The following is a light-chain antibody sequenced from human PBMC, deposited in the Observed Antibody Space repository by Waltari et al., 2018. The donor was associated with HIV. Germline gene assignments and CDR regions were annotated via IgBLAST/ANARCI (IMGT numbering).Light chain of an antibody. V-gene: IGKV2-28*01. CDR2: MGS. J-gene: IGKJ2*01. CDR1: QSLVHPNGYNY. CDR3: MQALETPRT. Sequence: DIVMTQSPLSLSVTPGEPASISCRSTQSLVHPNGYNYLDWYLQKPGHSPQLLIFMGSNRASGVPDRFNGSGSGTEFTLKINRVEAEDAGLYYCMQALETPRTFGQGTKLEIK.